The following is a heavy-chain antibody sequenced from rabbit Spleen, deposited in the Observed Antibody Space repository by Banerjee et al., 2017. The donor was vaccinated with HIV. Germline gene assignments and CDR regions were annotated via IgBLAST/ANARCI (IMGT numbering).Heavy chain of an antibody. CDR3: ARDTGSSFSSYGMDL. J-gene: IGHJ6*01. CDR2: IAVSSSGFT. D-gene: IGHD8-1*01. CDR1: GFSFSSNDY. V-gene: IGHV1S40*01. Sequence: QSLEESGGDLVKPGASLTLTCTASGFSFSSNDYMCWVRQAPGKGLEWISCIAVSSSGFTYSTTWAKGRFTCSKTSSTTVTLQMTSLTVADTATYFCARDTGSSFSSYGMDLWGPGTLVTVS.